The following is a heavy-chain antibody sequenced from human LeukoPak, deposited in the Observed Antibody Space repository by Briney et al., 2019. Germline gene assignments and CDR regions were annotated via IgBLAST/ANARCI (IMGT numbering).Heavy chain of an antibody. CDR2: INPNSGGT. CDR3: ARTRVGSWYKLMGNKIAFDP. D-gene: IGHD6-13*01. V-gene: IGHV1-2*02. Sequence: GASVKVSCKPSGYTFTGYYIQWVRQAPRQGLEWMGWINPNSGGTNYAQKFQGRVTMTRNTSISTAYMELSSLRSEDTAVYYCARTRVGSWYKLMGNKIAFDPWGQGTLVTVSS. J-gene: IGHJ5*02. CDR1: GYTFTGYY.